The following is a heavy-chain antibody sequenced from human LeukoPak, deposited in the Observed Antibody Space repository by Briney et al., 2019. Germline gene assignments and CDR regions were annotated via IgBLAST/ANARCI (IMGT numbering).Heavy chain of an antibody. V-gene: IGHV4-31*03. CDR1: GGSISSGGYY. CDR2: IYYSGST. J-gene: IGHJ5*02. Sequence: PSETLSLTCTVSGGSISSGGYYWSWIRQHPGKGLEWIGYIYYSGSTYYNPSLKRRVTISVDTSKNQYSLKLGAVPAADTAVYYCARGVMYYYDSSGHHWFDPWGQGTLVSVSS. D-gene: IGHD3-22*01. CDR3: ARGVMYYYDSSGHHWFDP.